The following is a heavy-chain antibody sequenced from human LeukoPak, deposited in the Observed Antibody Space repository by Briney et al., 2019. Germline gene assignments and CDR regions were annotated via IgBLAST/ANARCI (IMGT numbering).Heavy chain of an antibody. CDR1: GFTFSSYW. D-gene: IGHD2-21*02. CDR2: IKQDGSEK. J-gene: IGHJ4*02. CDR3: ARRAYCGGDCYSFGFDY. Sequence: GGSLRLSCVASGFTFSSYWMSWVRQAPGKGLEWVANIKQDGSEKYYVDSVKGRFTISRDNAKNSLYLQMNSLRAEDTAVYYCARRAYCGGDCYSFGFDYWGQGTLVTVSS. V-gene: IGHV3-7*01.